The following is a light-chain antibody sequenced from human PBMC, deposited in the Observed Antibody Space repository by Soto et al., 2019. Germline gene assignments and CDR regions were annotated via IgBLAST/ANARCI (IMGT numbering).Light chain of an antibody. CDR1: QSIRSN. CDR3: QQRSKLPRT. V-gene: IGKV3-11*01. Sequence: EILITQSPATLSVSPGERATLSCRASQSIRSNLAWYQQKPGQAPRILIFAASTRDTGIPARFSGSGSGTDFTLTISRLEPEDFEVYYCQQRSKLPRTFGGGTKVDIK. CDR2: AAS. J-gene: IGKJ4*01.